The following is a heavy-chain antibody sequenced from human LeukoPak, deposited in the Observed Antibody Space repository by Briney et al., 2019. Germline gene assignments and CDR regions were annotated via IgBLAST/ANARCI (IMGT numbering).Heavy chain of an antibody. Sequence: GGSLRLSCAASGFTFSSYAMSWVRQAPGKGLEWVSAISGSGGSTYYADSVKGRFTISRDSSKNTLYLQMNSLRAEDTAVYYCAKDPLRFLEWLFDYWGQGTLVTVSS. V-gene: IGHV3-23*01. D-gene: IGHD3-3*01. J-gene: IGHJ4*02. CDR3: AKDPLRFLEWLFDY. CDR1: GFTFSSYA. CDR2: ISGSGGST.